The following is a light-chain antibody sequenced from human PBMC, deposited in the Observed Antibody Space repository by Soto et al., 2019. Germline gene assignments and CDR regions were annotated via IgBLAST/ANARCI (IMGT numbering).Light chain of an antibody. CDR3: QQRSSWPLT. CDR2: DAS. V-gene: IGKV3-11*01. J-gene: IGKJ4*01. CDR1: QSVGSY. Sequence: EIVLTQSPATLSLSPGDGATLSCRAGQSVGSYLGWYQQKPGQAPRLLIYDASSRATGIPARFSGRRSGTDFTLTISRLEPEDFAVYYCQQRSSWPLTFGVGTKVQI.